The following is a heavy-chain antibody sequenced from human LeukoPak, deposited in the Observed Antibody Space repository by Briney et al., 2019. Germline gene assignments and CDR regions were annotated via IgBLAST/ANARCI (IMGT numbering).Heavy chain of an antibody. CDR1: GFTFSSYE. D-gene: IGHD6-19*01. J-gene: IGHJ4*02. Sequence: QPGGSLRLSCAASGFTFSSYEMNWVRQAPGKGVEWVSYISSSGSTIYYADSVKGRFTISRDNAKNSLYLQMNSLRAEDTAVYYCASTGYSSGWSDYWGQGTLVTVSS. CDR3: ASTGYSSGWSDY. V-gene: IGHV3-48*03. CDR2: ISSSGSTI.